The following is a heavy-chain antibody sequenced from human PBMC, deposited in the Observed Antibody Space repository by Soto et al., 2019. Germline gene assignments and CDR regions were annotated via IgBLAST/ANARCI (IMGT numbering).Heavy chain of an antibody. Sequence: PGGSLRLSCAASGFTFSSYAMHWVRQAPGKGLEWVALITYDGGNEYYADSVKGRFIISRDDSENTLYLQMIGLRPEDTAVYYCARDSGIVLVPVTSMDVWGQGTTVTVS. CDR1: GFTFSSYA. V-gene: IGHV3-30-3*01. CDR2: ITYDGGNE. D-gene: IGHD2-2*01. J-gene: IGHJ6*02. CDR3: ARDSGIVLVPVTSMDV.